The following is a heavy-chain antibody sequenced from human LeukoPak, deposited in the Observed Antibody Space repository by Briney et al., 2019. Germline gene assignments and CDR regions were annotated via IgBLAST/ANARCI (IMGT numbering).Heavy chain of an antibody. CDR2: ISYDGSNK. CDR1: GFTFSSYA. V-gene: IGHV3-30-3*01. D-gene: IGHD3-22*01. CDR3: ARGDNYYDSSGGSDY. Sequence: GRSLRLSCAASGFTFSSYAMHWVCQAPGKGLEWVAVISYDGSNKYYADSVKGRFTISRDNSKNTLYLQMNSLRAEDTAVYYCARGDNYYDSSGGSDYWGQGTLVTVSS. J-gene: IGHJ4*02.